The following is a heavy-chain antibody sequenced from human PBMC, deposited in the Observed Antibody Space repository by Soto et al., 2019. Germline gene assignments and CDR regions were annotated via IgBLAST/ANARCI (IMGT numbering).Heavy chain of an antibody. Sequence: GGSLRLSCAASGFTFSNAWMSWVRQAPGKGLEWVGRIKSKTDGGTTDYAAPVKGRFTISRDDSKNTLYLQMNSLKTEDTAVYYCTTALLGYCSGGSCYPSYYYYYMDVWGKGTTVTVSS. J-gene: IGHJ6*03. CDR2: IKSKTDGGTT. CDR3: TTALLGYCSGGSCYPSYYYYYMDV. D-gene: IGHD2-15*01. CDR1: GFTFSNAW. V-gene: IGHV3-15*01.